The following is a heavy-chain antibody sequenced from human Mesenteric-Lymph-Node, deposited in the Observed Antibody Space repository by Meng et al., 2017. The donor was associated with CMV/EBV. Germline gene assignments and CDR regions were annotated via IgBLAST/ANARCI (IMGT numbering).Heavy chain of an antibody. CDR3: SRDSMKGGGFDC. V-gene: IGHV3-49*02. CDR2: IRKKAYGGTA. Sequence: GESLKISCTTSGFNFGDYTMNWVRQAPGKGLEWVGFIRKKAYGGTAEYAASLKGRITISRDDSKSIAYLQINSLKTEDTAVYYCSRDSMKGGGFDCWGQGILVTVSS. CDR1: GFNFGDYT. D-gene: IGHD3-10*01. J-gene: IGHJ4*02.